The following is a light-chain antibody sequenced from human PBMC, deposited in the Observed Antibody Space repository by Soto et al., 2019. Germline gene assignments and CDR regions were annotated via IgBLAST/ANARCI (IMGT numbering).Light chain of an antibody. CDR3: QHRNNWPPGAT. CDR1: QSVSSN. J-gene: IGKJ4*01. Sequence: EIVLTQSPATLSLSPGQRATLSCRASQSVSSNLAWYQQTPGQPPRLLIYDASNRATGIPARFSGSGSGTDFTLTISSLEPEDFAVYYCQHRNNWPPGATFGGGTTVNIK. V-gene: IGKV3-11*01. CDR2: DAS.